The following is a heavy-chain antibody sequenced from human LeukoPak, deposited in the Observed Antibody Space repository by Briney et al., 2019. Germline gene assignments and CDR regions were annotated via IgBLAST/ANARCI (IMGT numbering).Heavy chain of an antibody. CDR1: GFTGSNNY. CDR3: TVFGDPNH. CDR2: IHSSGAT. V-gene: IGHV3-53*01. Sequence: GGSLRLSCAASGFTGSNNYVSWVRQAPGMGLEWVSAIHSSGATCYADSVKGRFTISRDTSKNTLYLQISSLRVEDTAVYYCTVFGDPNHWGQGTLVTVSS. D-gene: IGHD4-17*01. J-gene: IGHJ5*02.